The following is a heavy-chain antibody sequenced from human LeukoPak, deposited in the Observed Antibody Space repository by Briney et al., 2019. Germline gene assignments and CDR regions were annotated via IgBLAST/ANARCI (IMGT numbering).Heavy chain of an antibody. D-gene: IGHD3-22*01. CDR1: GFLFSTYA. Sequence: GGSLRLSCAASGFLFSTYAMSWVRQAPGKGLEWVSAVSNSGDYTYYADSVKGRFTISRDISRNTLYVQMNSLRAEDTAVYYCAKGVSSSYRDFDHWGQGTLVTVSS. V-gene: IGHV3-23*01. CDR2: VSNSGDYT. J-gene: IGHJ4*02. CDR3: AKGVSSSYRDFDH.